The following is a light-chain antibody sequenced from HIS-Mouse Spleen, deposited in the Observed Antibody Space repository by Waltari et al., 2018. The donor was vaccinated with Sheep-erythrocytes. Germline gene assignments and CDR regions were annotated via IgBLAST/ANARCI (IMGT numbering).Light chain of an antibody. CDR3: CSYAGSSTWV. CDR2: EGS. CDR1: RSDVGGYKL. V-gene: IGLV2-23*01. Sequence: QSALPQPASVSGSPGQSITISCTGTRSDVGGYKLVSRYQQHPGKPPKLMIYEGSKRPSGVSNRFSGSKSGNTASLTISGLQAEDEADYYCCSYAGSSTWVFGGGTKLTVL. J-gene: IGLJ3*02.